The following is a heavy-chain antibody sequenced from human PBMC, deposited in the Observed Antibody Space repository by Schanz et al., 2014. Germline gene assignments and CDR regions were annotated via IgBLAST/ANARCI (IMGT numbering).Heavy chain of an antibody. J-gene: IGHJ4*02. D-gene: IGHD3-10*01. Sequence: EVQLVESGGGLVQPGGSLRLSCAASGFTFSAYAMTWVRQIPGKGLEWVSAISASGGTTYYADSVKGRFTISRDNSNKTVDLQMNSLRAEDTAVYYCARIGGSVFDYWAQGTLVTVSS. CDR1: GFTFSAYA. V-gene: IGHV3-23*04. CDR3: ARIGGSVFDY. CDR2: ISASGGTT.